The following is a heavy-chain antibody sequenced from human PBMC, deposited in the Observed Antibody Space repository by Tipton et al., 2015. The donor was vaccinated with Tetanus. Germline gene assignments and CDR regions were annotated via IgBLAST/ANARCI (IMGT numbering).Heavy chain of an antibody. Sequence: SLRLSCAASGFNFKTLGINWVRQAPGKGLEWVSLISWNGGRTYYADSVKGRFTIYRDNSKNSLYLLMNSLRTEDTALYYCAKGVPGYDYYGMDVWGQGTTVPVPS. J-gene: IGHJ6*02. CDR3: AKGVPGYDYYGMDV. D-gene: IGHD3-9*01. CDR2: ISWNGGRT. V-gene: IGHV3-43*01. CDR1: GFNFKTLG.